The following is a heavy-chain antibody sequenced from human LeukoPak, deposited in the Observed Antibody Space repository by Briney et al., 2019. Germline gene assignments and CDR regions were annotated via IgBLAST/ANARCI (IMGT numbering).Heavy chain of an antibody. J-gene: IGHJ3*02. Sequence: GESLKISCKGSGYSFTSYWIGWVRQMPGKGLEWMGIIYPVDSETRYSPSFQGQVTISADKSISATYLQWSSLKASDTAMYYCARQGLSSGWYSTDAFDIWGQGTTVTVSS. CDR1: GYSFTSYW. V-gene: IGHV5-51*01. CDR2: IYPVDSET. D-gene: IGHD6-19*01. CDR3: ARQGLSSGWYSTDAFDI.